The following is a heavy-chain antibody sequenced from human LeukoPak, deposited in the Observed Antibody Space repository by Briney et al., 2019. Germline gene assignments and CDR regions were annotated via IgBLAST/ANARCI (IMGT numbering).Heavy chain of an antibody. V-gene: IGHV3-23*01. D-gene: IGHD6-19*01. CDR3: APAYSIGWYPC. Sequence: GGSLRLSCAVSGFTISNYCMIGVRQAPGKGRESVAAMSLSGDTEYYADSVKGRFIISRDNSRNTPYLQINSLRPEDTALYYCAPAYSIGWYPCWGQGTLVTVSS. CDR1: GFTISNYC. CDR2: MSLSGDTE. J-gene: IGHJ4*02.